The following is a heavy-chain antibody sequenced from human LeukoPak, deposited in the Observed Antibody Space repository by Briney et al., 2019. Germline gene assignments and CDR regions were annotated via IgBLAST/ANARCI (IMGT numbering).Heavy chain of an antibody. D-gene: IGHD5-12*01. CDR3: ARHVKRVVDGYDFRWFDP. Sequence: SETLSLTCSVSGGSSSSSSYYWGWIRQPPGKGLEWIGSISYSGSTYYNPSLKSRVTISVDTSKNQFSLKLSSVTAADTAVFYCARHVKRVVDGYDFRWFDPWGQGTLVTVSS. J-gene: IGHJ5*02. V-gene: IGHV4-39*01. CDR2: ISYSGST. CDR1: GGSSSSSSYY.